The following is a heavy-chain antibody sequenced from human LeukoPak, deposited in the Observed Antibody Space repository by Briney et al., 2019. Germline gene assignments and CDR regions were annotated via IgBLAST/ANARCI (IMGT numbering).Heavy chain of an antibody. CDR1: GFTVSSDH. CDR2: TYSDGAT. V-gene: IGHV3-66*04. Sequence: PGGSLRLSCAASGFTVSSDHMSWVRQAPGEGLECVSITYSDGATAYADSVKARFTISRDNSKNILYLQMRSLKAEDTALYYCVTHMGVVRRTDYWGQGTQVTVS. CDR3: VTHMGVVRRTDY. D-gene: IGHD2-15*01. J-gene: IGHJ4*02.